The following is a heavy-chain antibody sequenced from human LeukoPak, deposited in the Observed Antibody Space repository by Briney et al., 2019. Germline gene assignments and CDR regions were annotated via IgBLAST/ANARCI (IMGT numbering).Heavy chain of an antibody. CDR2: IYPGDSDT. J-gene: IGHJ4*02. V-gene: IGHV5-51*01. Sequence: GESPKISCKGSGYSFTSYWIGWVRQMPGKGLEWMGIIYPGDSDTRYSPSFQGQVTISADKSISTAYLQWSSLKASDTAMYYCARRLVSMGFLYFDYWGQGTLATVSS. D-gene: IGHD2/OR15-2a*01. CDR3: ARRLVSMGFLYFDY. CDR1: GYSFTSYW.